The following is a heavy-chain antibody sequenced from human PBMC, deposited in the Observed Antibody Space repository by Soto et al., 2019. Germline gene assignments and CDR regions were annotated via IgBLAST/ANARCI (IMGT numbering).Heavy chain of an antibody. J-gene: IGHJ5*02. V-gene: IGHV5-51*01. CDR3: ARKDKSGYFNWFDP. CDR2: IFPSDSDT. D-gene: IGHD3-22*01. CDR1: GYKFTSYW. Sequence: PGGSLKISCRTSGYKFTSYWIAWVRQMPGKGLEWMGIIFPSDSDTRYSPSFQGQVTISADRSTSTVFLQWASLKASDTAAYFCARKDKSGYFNWFDPWGQGTLVTVSS.